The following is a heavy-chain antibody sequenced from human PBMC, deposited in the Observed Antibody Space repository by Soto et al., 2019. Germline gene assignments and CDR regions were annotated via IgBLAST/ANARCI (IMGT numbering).Heavy chain of an antibody. CDR3: ATGTAAPAH. J-gene: IGHJ1*01. CDR1: GFTFSNFD. CDR2: ISTSGGTT. Sequence: EVQLLESGGGLVQPGGSLRLSRAASGFTFSNFDMSWVRQAPGKGLEWVSGISTSGGTTYYADSVKGRFTSSRDNSKNTLYLQMTSLRAEDTAVYYCATGTAAPAHWGQGTLVTVSS. V-gene: IGHV3-23*01. D-gene: IGHD6-13*01.